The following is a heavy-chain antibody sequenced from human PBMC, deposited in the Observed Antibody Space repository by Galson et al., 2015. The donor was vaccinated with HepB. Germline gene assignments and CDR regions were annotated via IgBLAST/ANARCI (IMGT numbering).Heavy chain of an antibody. CDR2: INRDGSST. CDR3: VRDPPGNAFDI. V-gene: IGHV3-74*01. J-gene: IGHJ3*02. CDR1: GFTFSSYW. Sequence: SLRLSCAASGFTFSSYWMHWVRQAPGKGLVWVSHINRDGSSTDYADSVKGRFTISRDNAKNTLYLQMNSLRAEDTAVYYCVRDPPGNAFDIWGQGTMVTVSS.